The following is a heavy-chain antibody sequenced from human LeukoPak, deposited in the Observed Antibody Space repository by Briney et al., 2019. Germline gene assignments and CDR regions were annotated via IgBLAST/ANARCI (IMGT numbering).Heavy chain of an antibody. CDR2: ISWNSGSI. CDR1: GFTFDDYG. Sequence: GRSLRLSCAASGFTFDDYGMHWVRQAPGKGLEWVSGISWNSGSIGYADSVKGQFTISRDNARNSLYLQMNSLRPEDTALYYCAKERYAAAGSFDYWGQGTLVTVSS. V-gene: IGHV3-9*01. J-gene: IGHJ4*02. D-gene: IGHD6-13*01. CDR3: AKERYAAAGSFDY.